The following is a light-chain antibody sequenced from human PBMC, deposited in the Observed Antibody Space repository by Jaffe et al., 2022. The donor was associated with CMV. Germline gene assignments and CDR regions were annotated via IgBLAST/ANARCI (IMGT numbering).Light chain of an antibody. CDR3: QQYGSPPGT. V-gene: IGKV3-20*01. CDR2: HAS. J-gene: IGKJ3*01. Sequence: EFVLTQSPGTLSLSPGERATLSCRASQSVSSNYLAWYQQKPGQPPRLLIYHASNRATGIPDRFSGSGSGTDFTLTISRLEPEDFAVYYCQQYGSPPGTFGPGTKVDVK. CDR1: QSVSSNY.